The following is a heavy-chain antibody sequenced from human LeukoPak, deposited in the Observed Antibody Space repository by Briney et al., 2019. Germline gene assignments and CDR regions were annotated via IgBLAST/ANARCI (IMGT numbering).Heavy chain of an antibody. CDR2: IYQSGST. D-gene: IGHD1-26*01. CDR1: GYSISSDYY. J-gene: IGHJ3*02. Sequence: SETLSLTCTVSGYSISSDYYWGWIRQPPGKGLEWIGSIYQSGSTNYNPSLKSRVTISVDTSKNQFSLKLSSVTAADTAVYYCARDPEWELPFPWAFDIWGQGTMVTVSS. V-gene: IGHV4-38-2*02. CDR3: ARDPEWELPFPWAFDI.